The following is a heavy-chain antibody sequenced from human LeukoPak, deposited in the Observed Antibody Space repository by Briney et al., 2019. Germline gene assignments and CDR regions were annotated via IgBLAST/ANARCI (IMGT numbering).Heavy chain of an antibody. D-gene: IGHD1-26*01. J-gene: IGHJ4*02. CDR2: INSGGSAI. V-gene: IGHV3-48*03. CDR1: GFTFNSYE. Sequence: GGSLRLSCAASGFTFNSYEMNWVRQAPGKGLEWVSYINSGGSAIYYADSVKGRFTISRDNAKNSPYLQMNSLRADDTAVYYCARGGSYVHYWGQGTLVTVSS. CDR3: ARGGSYVHY.